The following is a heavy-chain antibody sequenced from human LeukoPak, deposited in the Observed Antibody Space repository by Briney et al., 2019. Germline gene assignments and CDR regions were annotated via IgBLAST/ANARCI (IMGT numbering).Heavy chain of an antibody. CDR1: GYSISSGYY. Sequence: SETLSLTCTVSGYSISSGYYWGWIRQPPGKGLEWSGSIYHSGSTNYNPSLKSRVTISVDTSKNPFSLKLSSVTAADTAVYYCARHKEGYDYGDYGLDYWGQGTLVTVSS. CDR3: ARHKEGYDYGDYGLDY. D-gene: IGHD4-17*01. J-gene: IGHJ4*02. CDR2: IYHSGST. V-gene: IGHV4-38-2*02.